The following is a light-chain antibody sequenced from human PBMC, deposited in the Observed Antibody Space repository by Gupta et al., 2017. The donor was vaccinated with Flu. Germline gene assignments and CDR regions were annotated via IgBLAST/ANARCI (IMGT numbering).Light chain of an antibody. V-gene: IGKV3-20*01. Sequence: EIVLTQSPGTLSLSPGERAILSCRASQSVRDNSLAWYQHKVGQAPRLLIYGASTRARGIPDRFTSSAAGTDFTLTISRLEPEDVAVYYCHQYGRSYTFGQGTKVEIK. CDR1: QSVRDNS. CDR2: GAS. J-gene: IGKJ2*01. CDR3: HQYGRSYT.